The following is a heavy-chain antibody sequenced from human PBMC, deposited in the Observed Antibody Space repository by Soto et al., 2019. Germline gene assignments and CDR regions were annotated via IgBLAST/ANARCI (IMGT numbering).Heavy chain of an antibody. CDR3: ARSPSGTLDPYYIDY. V-gene: IGHV5-51*01. CDR1: GFSFTTYW. J-gene: IGHJ4*02. CDR2: IYPGDSDT. D-gene: IGHD1-26*01. Sequence: PGESLKISCKGSGFSFTTYWIGWVRQMPGKGLEWMGIIYPGDSDTRYSPSFQGQVAISADESISTAYLHWSSLRASDTAMYYCARSPSGTLDPYYIDYWGQGTLVTVSS.